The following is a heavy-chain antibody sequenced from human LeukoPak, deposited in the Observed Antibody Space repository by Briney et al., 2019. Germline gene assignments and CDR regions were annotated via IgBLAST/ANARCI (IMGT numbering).Heavy chain of an antibody. J-gene: IGHJ4*02. D-gene: IGHD3-10*01. CDR3: AREYYGSGSYGY. CDR2: IYYSGST. V-gene: IGHV4-39*07. Sequence: SETLSLTCTVSGGSISSSSYYWGWIRQPPGKGLEWIGSIYYSGSTYYNPSLKSRVTISVDTSKNQFSLKLSSVTAADTAVYYCAREYYGSGSYGYWGQGTPVTVSS. CDR1: GGSISSSSYY.